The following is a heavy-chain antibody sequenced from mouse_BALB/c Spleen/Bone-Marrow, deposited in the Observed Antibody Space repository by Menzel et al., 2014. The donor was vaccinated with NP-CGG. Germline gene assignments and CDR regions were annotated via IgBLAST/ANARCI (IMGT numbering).Heavy chain of an antibody. Sequence: EVKLMESGAELVKPGASVKLSCTASGFSIKDTYMHWVKQRPEQGLEWIGRIDPANGNTKYDPKFQGKATITADTSSNTAYLQLSSLTSEDTAVYYCANYYYGSSLFAYWGQGTLVTVSA. CDR3: ANYYYGSSLFAY. J-gene: IGHJ3*01. D-gene: IGHD1-1*01. CDR2: IDPANGNT. V-gene: IGHV14-3*02. CDR1: GFSIKDTY.